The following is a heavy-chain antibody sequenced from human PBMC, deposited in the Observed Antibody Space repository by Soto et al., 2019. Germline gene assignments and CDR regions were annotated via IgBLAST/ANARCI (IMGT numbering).Heavy chain of an antibody. CDR1: GYTFTSYG. J-gene: IGHJ5*02. V-gene: IGHV1-18*01. D-gene: IGHD4-17*01. CDR3: ARDFPLTTRPHWFDP. Sequence: ASVKVSCKASGYTFTSYGISWVRQAPGQGLEWMGWISAYNGNTNYAQKLQGRVTMTTDTSTSTAYMELRSLRSDDTAVYYCARDFPLTTRPHWFDPWGQGTLVTVSS. CDR2: ISAYNGNT.